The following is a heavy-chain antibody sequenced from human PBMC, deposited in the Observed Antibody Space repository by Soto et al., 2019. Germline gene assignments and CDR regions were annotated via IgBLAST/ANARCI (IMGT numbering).Heavy chain of an antibody. J-gene: IGHJ6*02. CDR1: GFTFSSYG. D-gene: IGHD3-3*01. Sequence: GGSLRLSCAASGFTFSSYGMHWVRQAPGKGLEWVAGISWDSRNIGYADSVKGRFTISRDNAKNSLYLEMNSLRSEDTALYYCAKENIANKQMSHYFYYYYGMDVWGQGTTVTVSS. CDR3: AKENIANKQMSHYFYYYYGMDV. V-gene: IGHV3-9*01. CDR2: ISWDSRNI.